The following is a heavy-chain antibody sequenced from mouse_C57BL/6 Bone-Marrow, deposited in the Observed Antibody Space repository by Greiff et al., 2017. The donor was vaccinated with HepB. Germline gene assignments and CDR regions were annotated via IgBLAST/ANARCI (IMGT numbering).Heavy chain of an antibody. V-gene: IGHV5-16*01. CDR3: ARENYSNYFDY. Sequence: EVQRVESEGGLVQPGSSMKLSCTASGFTFSDYYMAWVRQVPEKGLEWVANINYDGSSTYYLDSLKSRFIISRDNAKNILYLQMSSLKSEDTATYYCARENYSNYFDYWGQGTTLTVSS. D-gene: IGHD2-5*01. CDR2: INYDGSST. J-gene: IGHJ2*01. CDR1: GFTFSDYY.